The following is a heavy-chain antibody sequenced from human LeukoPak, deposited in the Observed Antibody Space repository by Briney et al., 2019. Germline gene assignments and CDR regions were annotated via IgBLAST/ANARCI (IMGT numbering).Heavy chain of an antibody. CDR1: GFTVSSNY. CDR3: ARVGLGDFWSAF. V-gene: IGHV3-66*02. CDR2: IYSGGST. D-gene: IGHD3-3*01. Sequence: PGGSLRLSCAASGFTVSSNYMSWVRQAPGKGLEWVSVIYSGGSTYYADPVKGRFTISRDNSKNTLYLQMNSLRAEDTAVYYCARVGLGDFWSAFWGQGTLVTVSS. J-gene: IGHJ4*02.